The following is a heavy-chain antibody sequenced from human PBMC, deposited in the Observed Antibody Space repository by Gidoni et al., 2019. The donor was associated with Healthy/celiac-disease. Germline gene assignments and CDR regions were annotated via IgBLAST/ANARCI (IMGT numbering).Heavy chain of an antibody. CDR2: IYYSGST. J-gene: IGHJ4*02. Sequence: QLQLQESGQGLVKPSETLSLTCTVSGGANSRSSYYWGWIRQPPGTGLEWIGSIYYSGSTYDTPSLKGRVTISVDTSKNLFSLKLSSVTAADTSVYYCARHSAGPLIAASLDYWGQGTLVTVSS. D-gene: IGHD6-13*01. CDR1: GGANSRSSYY. CDR3: ARHSAGPLIAASLDY. V-gene: IGHV4-39*01.